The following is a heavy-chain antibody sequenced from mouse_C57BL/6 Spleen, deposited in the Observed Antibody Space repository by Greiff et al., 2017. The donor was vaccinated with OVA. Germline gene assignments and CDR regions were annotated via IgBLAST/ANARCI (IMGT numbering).Heavy chain of an antibody. J-gene: IGHJ2*01. CDR2: INPNNGGT. Sequence: VQLQQSGPELVKPGASVKISCKASGYTFTDYYMNWVKQSHGKSLEWIGDINPNNGGTSYNQKFKGKATLTVDKSSSTAYMELRSLTSEDSAVYYSARDYYGSSYYFDYWGQGTTLTVSS. CDR1: GYTFTDYY. D-gene: IGHD1-1*01. CDR3: ARDYYGSSYYFDY. V-gene: IGHV1-26*01.